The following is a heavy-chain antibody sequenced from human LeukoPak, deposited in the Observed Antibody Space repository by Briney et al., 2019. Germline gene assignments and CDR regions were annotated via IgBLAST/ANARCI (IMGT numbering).Heavy chain of an antibody. J-gene: IGHJ6*02. V-gene: IGHV4-30-2*01. CDR1: GGSISSGGYS. CDR3: ARALTNYYYYGMDV. CDR2: IYHSGST. Sequence: SETLSLTCAVSGGSISSGGYSWSWIRQPPGKGLEWIGYIYHSGSTYYNPSLKSRVTISVDRSKNQFSLKLSSVTAADTAVYYCARALTNYYYYGMDVWGQGTTVTVSS.